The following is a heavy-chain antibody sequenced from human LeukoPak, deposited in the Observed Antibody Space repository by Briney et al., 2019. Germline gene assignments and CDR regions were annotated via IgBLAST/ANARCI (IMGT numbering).Heavy chain of an antibody. CDR2: LSDSGSST. V-gene: IGHV3-23*01. J-gene: IGHJ4*02. D-gene: IGHD2-21*02. CDR1: GFTFSSFA. Sequence: GGSLRLSCAASGFTFSSFAMSWVRQAPGKGLEWVSALSDSGSSTYYADSVKGRFTIYRDNSKNTLYLHMNSLRAEDTAVYYCANTLWGLTLLSSDHWGQGTLVTVSS. CDR3: ANTLWGLTLLSSDH.